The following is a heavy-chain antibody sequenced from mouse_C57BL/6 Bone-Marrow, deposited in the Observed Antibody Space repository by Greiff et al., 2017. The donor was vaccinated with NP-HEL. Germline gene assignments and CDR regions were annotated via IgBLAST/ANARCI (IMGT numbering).Heavy chain of an antibody. CDR2: SRNKANDYTT. Sequence: EVNVVDSGGGLVQSGRSLRLSCATSGFTFSDFYMEWVRQAPGKGLEWIAASRNKANDYTTEYSASVKGRFIVSRDTSQSILYLQMNALRAEDTAIYYCARDAYGNTGDYAMDYWGQGTSVTVSS. CDR1: GFTFSDFY. V-gene: IGHV7-1*01. CDR3: ARDAYGNTGDYAMDY. D-gene: IGHD2-1*01. J-gene: IGHJ4*01.